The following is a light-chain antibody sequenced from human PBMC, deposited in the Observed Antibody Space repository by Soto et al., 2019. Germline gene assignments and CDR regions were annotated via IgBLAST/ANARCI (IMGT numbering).Light chain of an antibody. CDR2: GAS. Sequence: DIQMTQSPPTLSASVGDRVTITCRASQSIRNYLAWYQQMPGKAPKLLIYGASSLQSGVLSRFSGSGSGTEFTLTISSLQPDDFATYFCQHHNSYSQTFGQGTKVEIK. V-gene: IGKV1-5*01. CDR3: QHHNSYSQT. CDR1: QSIRNY. J-gene: IGKJ1*01.